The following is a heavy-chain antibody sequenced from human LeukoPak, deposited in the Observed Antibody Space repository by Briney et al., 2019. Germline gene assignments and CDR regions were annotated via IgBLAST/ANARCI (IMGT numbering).Heavy chain of an antibody. V-gene: IGHV1-8*01. CDR3: ARGRSRSSRSYYYYMDV. CDR2: MNPNSGNT. D-gene: IGHD6-6*01. Sequence: GASVKVSCKASGYTFTSYDINWVRQATGQGLEWMGWMNPNSGNTGYAQKFQGRVTMTRNTSISTAYMELSSLGSEDTAVYYCARGRSRSSRSYYYYMDVWGKGTTVTVSS. CDR1: GYTFTSYD. J-gene: IGHJ6*03.